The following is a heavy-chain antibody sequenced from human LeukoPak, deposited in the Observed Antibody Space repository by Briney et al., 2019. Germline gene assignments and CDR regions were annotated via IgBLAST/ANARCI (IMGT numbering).Heavy chain of an antibody. D-gene: IGHD3-10*01. CDR2: FDPEDGET. CDR3: ATGPITTVRGVMGGGNWFDP. CDR1: GYTLTELS. Sequence: GASVKVSCKVSGYTLTELSMHWVRQAPGKGLEWMGGFDPEDGETIYAQKFQGRVTMTEDTSTDTAYMELSSLRSEDTAVYYCATGPITTVRGVMGGGNWFDPWGQGTLVTVSS. J-gene: IGHJ5*02. V-gene: IGHV1-24*01.